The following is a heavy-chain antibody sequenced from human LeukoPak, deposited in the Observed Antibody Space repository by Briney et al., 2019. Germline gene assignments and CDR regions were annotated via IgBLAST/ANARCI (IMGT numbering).Heavy chain of an antibody. CDR2: INHSGNI. D-gene: IGHD7-27*01. Sequence: SETLSLTCAVYGASFSYDYWSWIRQAPGKGLEWIGEINHSGNITYNPSLKSRVTISAEKSKSQFSLRLTSVTAADTAVYYCAKGVWAPRFDSWGQGTLVTVSS. CDR1: GASFSYDY. CDR3: AKGVWAPRFDS. J-gene: IGHJ5*01. V-gene: IGHV4-34*01.